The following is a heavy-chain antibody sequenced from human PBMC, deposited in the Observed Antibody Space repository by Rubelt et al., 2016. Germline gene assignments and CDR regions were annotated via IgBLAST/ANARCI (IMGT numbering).Heavy chain of an antibody. Sequence: EVQLVESGGDLVQPGGSLRLSCAASGFTLRNYWMSWVRQAPGKGLEWVANITEDGSKDYNVDSVKGRFTVSREHVKNSLYLQMKSLGVDDTAVYYCVRDGSGWEFDSWGQGILVTVSS. D-gene: IGHD6-19*01. V-gene: IGHV3-7*01. CDR2: ITEDGSKD. CDR1: GFTLRNYW. J-gene: IGHJ4*02. CDR3: VRDGSGWEFDS.